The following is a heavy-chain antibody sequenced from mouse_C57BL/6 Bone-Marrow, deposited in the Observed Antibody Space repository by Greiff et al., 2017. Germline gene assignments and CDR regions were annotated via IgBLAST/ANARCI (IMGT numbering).Heavy chain of an antibody. D-gene: IGHD1-1*01. CDR3: ATTTVVEEAAWFAY. CDR2: IYPGSGST. J-gene: IGHJ3*01. Sequence: QVQLQQPGAELVKPGASVTMSCKASGYTFTSYWITWVKQRPGQGLEWIGDIYPGSGSTNYNEKFKSKATLTVDTSSSTAYMQLSSLTSEDSAVYYCATTTVVEEAAWFAYWGQGTLVTVSA. V-gene: IGHV1-55*01. CDR1: GYTFTSYW.